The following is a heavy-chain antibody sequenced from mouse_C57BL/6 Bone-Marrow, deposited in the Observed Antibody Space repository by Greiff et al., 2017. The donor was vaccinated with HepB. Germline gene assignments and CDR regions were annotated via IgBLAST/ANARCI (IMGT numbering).Heavy chain of an antibody. Sequence: QVQLQQPGTELVKPGASVKLSCKASGYTFTSYWMHWVKQRPGQGLEWIGNINPSNGGTNYNEKFKSKATLNVDKSSSPAYMQLSSLTSADSAVYYCARDPYDHWYFDVWGTGTTFTVSS. V-gene: IGHV1-53*01. D-gene: IGHD1-1*01. CDR2: INPSNGGT. J-gene: IGHJ1*03. CDR1: GYTFTSYW. CDR3: ARDPYDHWYFDV.